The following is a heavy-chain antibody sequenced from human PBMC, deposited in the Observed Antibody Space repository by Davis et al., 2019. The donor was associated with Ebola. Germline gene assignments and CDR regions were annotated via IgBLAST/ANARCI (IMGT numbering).Heavy chain of an antibody. V-gene: IGHV4-34*01. CDR2: INHSGST. CDR1: GGSFSGYY. Sequence: SEPLSPTFAVHGGSFSGYYWSWIRQPPGKGLEWIGEINHSGSTNYNPSLKSRVTISVDTSKNQFSLKLSSVTAADTAVYYCAGSERVVTAFDCDYWGQGTLVTVSS. J-gene: IGHJ4*02. D-gene: IGHD2-21*02. CDR3: AGSERVVTAFDCDY.